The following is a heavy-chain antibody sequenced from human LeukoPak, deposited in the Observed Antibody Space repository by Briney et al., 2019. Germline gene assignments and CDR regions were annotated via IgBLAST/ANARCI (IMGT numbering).Heavy chain of an antibody. Sequence: SETLSLTCTVSGGSISSTSYYWGWIRQPPGKGLEWIGIIYYIGLTYYNPSLKSRVTISVNTSKNQFSLRLSSVTAADTAVYYCARAEEYSSGYYDWGQGTLVTVSS. V-gene: IGHV4-39*07. CDR3: ARAEEYSSGYYD. CDR2: IYYIGLT. CDR1: GGSISSTSYY. J-gene: IGHJ4*02. D-gene: IGHD3-22*01.